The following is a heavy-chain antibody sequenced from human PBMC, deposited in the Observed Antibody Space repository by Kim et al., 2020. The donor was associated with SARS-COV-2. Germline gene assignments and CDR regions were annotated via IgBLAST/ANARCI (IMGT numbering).Heavy chain of an antibody. J-gene: IGHJ4*02. CDR2: YNGNT. V-gene: IGHV1-18*01. CDR3: ARVGATE. D-gene: IGHD1-26*01. Sequence: YNGNTNYAQKLQGRVTMTTDTSTSTGYMELRSLRSDDTAVYYCARVGATEWGQGTLVTVSS.